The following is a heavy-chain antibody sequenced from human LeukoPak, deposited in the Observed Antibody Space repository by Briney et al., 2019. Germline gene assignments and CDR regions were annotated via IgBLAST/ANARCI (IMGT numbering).Heavy chain of an antibody. J-gene: IGHJ5*02. Sequence: PGGSLRLSCAASGFTFSSYWMRWVRQAPGKGLEWVANIKQDGSEKYYVDSVKGRFTISRDNAKNSLYLQMNSLRAEDTAVYYCASDQRTYYDFWSGYYEYNWFDPWGQGTLVTVSS. CDR2: IKQDGSEK. CDR3: ASDQRTYYDFWSGYYEYNWFDP. CDR1: GFTFSSYW. D-gene: IGHD3-3*01. V-gene: IGHV3-7*01.